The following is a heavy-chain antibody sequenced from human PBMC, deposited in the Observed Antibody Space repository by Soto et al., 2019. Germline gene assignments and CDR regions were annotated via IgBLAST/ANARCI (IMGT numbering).Heavy chain of an antibody. CDR3: ARGTIVARQHLDY. D-gene: IGHD6-6*01. Sequence: PGGSLRLSCVVSGLTFSNNWMSWLSWARQAPGKGLEWVTVISIRGGDEYYAESVRGRFTISRDVSKNTLYLQMDSLRVEDTAVYYCARGTIVARQHLDYWGQGTLVTVSS. V-gene: IGHV3-30*03. J-gene: IGHJ4*02. CDR1: GLTFSNNW. CDR2: ISIRGGDE.